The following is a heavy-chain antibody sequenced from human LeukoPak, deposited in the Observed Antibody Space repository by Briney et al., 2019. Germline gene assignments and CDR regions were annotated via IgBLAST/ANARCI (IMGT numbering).Heavy chain of an antibody. Sequence: PGGSLRLSCAASGFTFSSYEMNWVRQAPGKGLEWVSYISSSGSTMYYADSVKGRFTISRDNAKNSLYLQMNSLRAEDTAVYYCAKSRGEQLYFRDSDYWGQGILVTVSS. J-gene: IGHJ4*02. V-gene: IGHV3-48*03. CDR3: AKSRGEQLYFRDSDY. CDR1: GFTFSSYE. D-gene: IGHD1-26*01. CDR2: ISSSGSTM.